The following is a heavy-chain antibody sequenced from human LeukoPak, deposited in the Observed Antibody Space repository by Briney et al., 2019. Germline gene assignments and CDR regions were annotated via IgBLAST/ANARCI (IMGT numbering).Heavy chain of an antibody. D-gene: IGHD6-13*01. CDR2: IYHSGST. CDR1: GGSISSSNW. V-gene: IGHV4-4*02. CDR3: AREGGQRSSWYDY. Sequence: PSGTLSLTCAVSGGSISSSNWWSWVRQPPGKGLEWIGEIYHSGSTNYDPSLKSRVTISVDKSKNQFSLTLSSVTAADTAVYYCAREGGQRSSWYDYWGQGTLVTVSS. J-gene: IGHJ4*02.